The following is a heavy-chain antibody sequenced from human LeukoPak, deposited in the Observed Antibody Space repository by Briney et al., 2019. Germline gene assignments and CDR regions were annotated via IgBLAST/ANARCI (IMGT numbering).Heavy chain of an antibody. J-gene: IGHJ4*02. V-gene: IGHV3-23*01. CDR3: ASVVVVPYYFDY. CDR2: ISGSGGST. CDR1: GFTFSSYA. Sequence: PGGSLRLSCAASGFTFSSYAMSWVRQAPGKGLEWVSAISGSGGSTYYADSVKGRFTISRDNAKNSLYLQMNSLRAEDTAVYYCASVVVVPYYFDYWGQGTLVTVSS. D-gene: IGHD2-15*01.